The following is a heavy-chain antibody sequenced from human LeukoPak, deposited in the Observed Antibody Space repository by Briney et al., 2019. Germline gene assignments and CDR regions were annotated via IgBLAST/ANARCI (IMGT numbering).Heavy chain of an antibody. CDR2: VSGKGDET. J-gene: IGHJ5*01. CDR1: GLIFRNYA. D-gene: IGHD3-10*01. V-gene: IGHV3-23*01. CDR3: AKGGHYSFFDS. Sequence: PGGSLRLSCAPSGLIFRNYAMTWVRQAPGKGLEWVSTVSGKGDETFYADSVKSRFTLSRDNSKNAFYLQMNSLRAEDTAVYYCAKGGHYSFFDSWGQGTLVTVSS.